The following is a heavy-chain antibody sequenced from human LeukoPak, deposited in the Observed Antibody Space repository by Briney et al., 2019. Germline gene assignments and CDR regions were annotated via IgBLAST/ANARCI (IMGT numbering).Heavy chain of an antibody. Sequence: SGGSLRLSCAASGFTFSNAWMSWVRQAPGKGLEWVGRIKSKTDGGTTDYAAPVKGRLTISRDDSKNTLYLQMNSLKTEDTAVYYCTTDPSPLKYYDFWSGYEDYWGQGTLVTVSS. CDR3: TTDPSPLKYYDFWSGYEDY. J-gene: IGHJ4*02. CDR2: IKSKTDGGTT. D-gene: IGHD3-3*01. V-gene: IGHV3-15*01. CDR1: GFTFSNAW.